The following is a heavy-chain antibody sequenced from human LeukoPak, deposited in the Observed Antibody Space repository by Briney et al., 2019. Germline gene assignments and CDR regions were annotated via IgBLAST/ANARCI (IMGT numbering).Heavy chain of an antibody. CDR2: INHSGST. Sequence: SETLSLTCAVYGGSFSGYYWSWIRQPPGKGLEWIGEINHSGSTNYNPSLKSRVTISVDTSKNQFSLKLSSVTAADTAVYYCARGQRIAAAGSRWFDAWGQGTLVTVSS. V-gene: IGHV4-34*01. CDR3: ARGQRIAAAGSRWFDA. J-gene: IGHJ5*02. D-gene: IGHD6-13*01. CDR1: GGSFSGYY.